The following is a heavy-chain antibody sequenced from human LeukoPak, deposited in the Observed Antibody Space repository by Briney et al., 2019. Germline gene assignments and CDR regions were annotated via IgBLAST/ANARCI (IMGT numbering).Heavy chain of an antibody. CDR2: IIPIFGTA. D-gene: IGHD3-10*01. J-gene: IGHJ4*02. Sequence: AVKVSCKASGGTFSSYAISWVRQAPGQGLEWMGGIIPIFGTANYAQKFQGRVTITADESTSTAYMELSSLRSEDTAVYYCARDLGNYYGSGSYYYWGQGTLVTVSS. CDR1: GGTFSSYA. CDR3: ARDLGNYYGSGSYYY. V-gene: IGHV1-69*13.